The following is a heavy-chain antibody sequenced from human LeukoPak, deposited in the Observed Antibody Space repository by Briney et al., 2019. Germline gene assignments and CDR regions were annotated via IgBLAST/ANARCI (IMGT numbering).Heavy chain of an antibody. Sequence: HPGGSLRLSCAASGFTFSSYGMHWVRQAPGKGLEWVAVIWYDGSNKYYADSVKGRFTISRDNSKNTLYLQMNSLRAEDTAVYYCARGVMVRPPAKRAEYFQHWGQGTLVTVSS. CDR1: GFTFSSYG. D-gene: IGHD3-10*01. CDR3: ARGVMVRPPAKRAEYFQH. V-gene: IGHV3-33*01. J-gene: IGHJ1*01. CDR2: IWYDGSNK.